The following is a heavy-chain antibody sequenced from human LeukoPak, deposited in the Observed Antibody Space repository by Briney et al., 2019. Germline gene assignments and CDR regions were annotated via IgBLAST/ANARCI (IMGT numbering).Heavy chain of an antibody. CDR2: LNHSGST. CDR3: ATEDSGSYYNFYYFYMDV. V-gene: IGHV4-4*02. J-gene: IGHJ6*03. Sequence: PSETLSLTCAVSGGSISSSNRWSWVRQPPGKGLELIGELNHSGSTNYNPSLKSRVTISVDTSKNQFSLKLSSVTAADTAVYYCATEDSGSYYNFYYFYMDVWGKGTTVTISS. D-gene: IGHD3-10*01. CDR1: GGSISSSNR.